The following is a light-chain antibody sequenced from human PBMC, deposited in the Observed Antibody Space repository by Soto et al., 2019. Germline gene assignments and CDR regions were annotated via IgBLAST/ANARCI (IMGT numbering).Light chain of an antibody. Sequence: EIVMTQAPDTLSVSPGERATLSFRASQSVFSSLAWYQQNPGQAPRLLIYDASNRATGIPARFSGSGSGTDFTLTISCLEPDDFAVYYCQQRHISIPFGQGTRLEI. CDR3: QQRHISIP. CDR1: QSVFSS. V-gene: IGKV3-11*01. CDR2: DAS. J-gene: IGKJ5*01.